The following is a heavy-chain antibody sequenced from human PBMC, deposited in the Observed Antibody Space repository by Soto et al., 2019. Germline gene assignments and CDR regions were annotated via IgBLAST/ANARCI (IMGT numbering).Heavy chain of an antibody. V-gene: IGHV1-18*01. Sequence: GASVKVSCKASGYTFTSYGISWVRQAPGQGLEWMGWISAYNGNTNYAQKLQGRVTMTTDTSTSTAYMELRSLRSDDTAVYYCARCGKFLDYYDSRDIEYWGQGTLVNVAS. CDR2: ISAYNGNT. J-gene: IGHJ4*02. CDR3: ARCGKFLDYYDSRDIEY. D-gene: IGHD3-22*01. CDR1: GYTFTSYG.